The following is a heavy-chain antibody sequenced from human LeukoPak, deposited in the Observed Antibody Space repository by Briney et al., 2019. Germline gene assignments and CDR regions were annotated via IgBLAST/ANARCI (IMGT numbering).Heavy chain of an antibody. Sequence: SVKVSCKASGGTFSSYAISWVRQAPGQGLEWTGGIIPIFGTANYAQKFQGRVTITADESTSTAYMELSSLRSEDTAVYYCASGPRPPSPYSNYEHYFDYWGQGTLVTVSS. D-gene: IGHD4-11*01. CDR3: ASGPRPPSPYSNYEHYFDY. V-gene: IGHV1-69*13. CDR1: GGTFSSYA. CDR2: IIPIFGTA. J-gene: IGHJ4*02.